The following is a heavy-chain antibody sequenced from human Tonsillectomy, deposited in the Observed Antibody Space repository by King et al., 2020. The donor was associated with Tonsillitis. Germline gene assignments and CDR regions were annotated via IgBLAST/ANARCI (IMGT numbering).Heavy chain of an antibody. Sequence: VQLVESGGGVVQPGRSLRLSCAASGFTFSSYAMHWVRQAPGKGLEWVAVISYDGSNKYYADSVKGRFTISRDNSKKTLYLQMNSLRAEDTAVYYCAREGDFVVVTASGEDAFDIWGQGTMVTVSS. CDR3: AREGDFVVVTASGEDAFDI. D-gene: IGHD2-21*02. CDR1: GFTFSSYA. V-gene: IGHV3-30-3*01. CDR2: ISYDGSNK. J-gene: IGHJ3*02.